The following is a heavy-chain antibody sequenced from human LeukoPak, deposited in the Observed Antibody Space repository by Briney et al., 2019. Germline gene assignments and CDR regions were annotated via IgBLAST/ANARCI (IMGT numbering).Heavy chain of an antibody. D-gene: IGHD3-3*01. Sequence: GGSLRFSCAASGFTFSSYSMNWVRQAPGKGLEWVSSISSSSSYIYYADSVKGRFTISRDNAKNSLYLQMNSLRAEDTAVYYCARDLRLYYDFWSGYAHFDYWGQGTLVTVSS. V-gene: IGHV3-21*01. J-gene: IGHJ4*02. CDR1: GFTFSSYS. CDR2: ISSSSSYI. CDR3: ARDLRLYYDFWSGYAHFDY.